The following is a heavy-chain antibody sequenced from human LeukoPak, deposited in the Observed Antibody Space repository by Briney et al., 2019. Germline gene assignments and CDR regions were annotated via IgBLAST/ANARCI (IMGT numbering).Heavy chain of an antibody. CDR3: AHRPYSLGSGWLNGAFDC. D-gene: IGHD6-19*01. CDR1: GFSLSTSGVG. V-gene: IGHV2-5*02. J-gene: IGHJ4*02. CDR2: IYWDDDK. Sequence: SGPTLVNPTQTLTLTCTFSGFSLSTSGVGVGWIRQPPGKALKWLALIYWDDDKRYSPSLKSRLTITKDTSKNQVVLTMTNMDPVDTATYYCAHRPYSLGSGWLNGAFDCWGQGTLVTVSS.